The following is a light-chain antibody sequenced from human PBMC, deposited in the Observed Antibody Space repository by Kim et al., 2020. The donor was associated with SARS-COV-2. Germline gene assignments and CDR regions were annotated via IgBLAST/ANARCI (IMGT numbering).Light chain of an antibody. CDR1: QSVSSS. V-gene: IGKV3-11*01. CDR3: HQRNNPLT. CDR2: DAS. J-gene: IGKJ4*01. Sequence: PRERATLSCRASQSVSSSLAWYQQKPGQAPRLVIYDASNRATGIPARFSGSGSGTDFTLTISSLEPEDFAVYYCHQRNNPLTFGGGTKVDIK.